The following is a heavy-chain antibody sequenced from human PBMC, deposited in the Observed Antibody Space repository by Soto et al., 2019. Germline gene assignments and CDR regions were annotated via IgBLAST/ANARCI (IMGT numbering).Heavy chain of an antibody. V-gene: IGHV4-31*03. CDR1: SGSISSGGNY. D-gene: IGHD3-10*01. J-gene: IGHJ4*02. CDR3: ARGYYGSGSYFQAYHYY. Sequence: SETLSLTCNVSSGSISSGGNYWSWIRQFPGKGLEWIGYIYYGGSTKYNPSLRNRISISIDTSKSQFSLRLNSVSAADTAVYFCARGYYGSGSYFQAYHYYWGQGTLVTVSS. CDR2: IYYGGST.